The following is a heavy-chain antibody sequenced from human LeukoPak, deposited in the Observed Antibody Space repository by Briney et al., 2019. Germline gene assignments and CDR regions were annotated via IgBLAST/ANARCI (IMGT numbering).Heavy chain of an antibody. CDR3: AREVYDFWSGYFDAFDI. CDR2: IYYSGST. D-gene: IGHD3-3*01. CDR1: GGSISSYY. Sequence: SETLSLTCTVSGGSISSYYWSWIRQPPGKGLEWIGYIYYSGSTNYNPSLKSRVTISVDTSKNQFSLKLSSVTAADTAVYYCAREVYDFWSGYFDAFDIWGQGTMVTVSS. V-gene: IGHV4-59*01. J-gene: IGHJ3*02.